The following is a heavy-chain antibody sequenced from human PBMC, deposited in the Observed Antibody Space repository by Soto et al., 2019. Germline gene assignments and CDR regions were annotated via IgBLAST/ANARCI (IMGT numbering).Heavy chain of an antibody. CDR1: EDSISSHR. V-gene: IGHV4-59*11. CDR2: IYDTGAT. Sequence: QVQLQESGPGLVEPSETLSLTCTVSEDSISSHRWSWIRQPPGKGLEYIGLIYDTGATSYNSSLRKRVTIAIDKAKDSFSLKLASGAAGGPAVFFCASSILGHFFDSWGQGILVTVSS. J-gene: IGHJ4*02. D-gene: IGHD3-16*01. CDR3: ASSILGHFFDS.